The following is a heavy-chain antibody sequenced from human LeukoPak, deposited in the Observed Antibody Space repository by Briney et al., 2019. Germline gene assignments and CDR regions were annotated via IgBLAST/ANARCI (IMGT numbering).Heavy chain of an antibody. CDR2: INHSGST. Sequence: SETLSLTCAVCGGSFSGYYWSWIRQPPGKGLEWIGEINHSGSTNYNPSLKSRVTISVDTSKNQFSLKLSSVTAADTAVYYCARGWIQLWLLYGGAVRWFDPWGQGTLVTVSS. CDR1: GGSFSGYY. CDR3: ARGWIQLWLLYGGAVRWFDP. J-gene: IGHJ5*02. V-gene: IGHV4-34*01. D-gene: IGHD5-18*01.